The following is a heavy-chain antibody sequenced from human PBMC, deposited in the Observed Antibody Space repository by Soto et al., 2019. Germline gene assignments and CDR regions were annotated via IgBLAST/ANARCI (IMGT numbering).Heavy chain of an antibody. D-gene: IGHD3-10*01. J-gene: IGHJ4*02. CDR1: GFTFSSYG. CDR3: ASPTSDLLF. V-gene: IGHV3-30*03. CDR2: ISYDGSNK. Sequence: GGSLRLSCAASGFTFSSYGMHWVRQAPGKGLEWVAVISYDGSNKYYADSVKGRFTISRDNSKNTLYLQMNSLRAEDTAVYYRASPTSDLLFWGQGTLVTVSS.